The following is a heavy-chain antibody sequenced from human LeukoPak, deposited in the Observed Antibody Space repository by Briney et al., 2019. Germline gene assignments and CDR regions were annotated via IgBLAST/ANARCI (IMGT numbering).Heavy chain of an antibody. CDR1: GFSFSSFW. D-gene: IGHD3-9*01. CDR2: IKQDGSEK. Sequence: GGSLRLSCAASGFSFSSFWMSWVRQVPGEGLEWVANIKQDGSEKYYVDSVKGRFTISRDNAKNSLYLQMNSLRAEDMALYYCAKDGDILTGYQGQLGNYYFDYWGQGTLVTVSS. V-gene: IGHV3-7*03. J-gene: IGHJ4*02. CDR3: AKDGDILTGYQGQLGNYYFDY.